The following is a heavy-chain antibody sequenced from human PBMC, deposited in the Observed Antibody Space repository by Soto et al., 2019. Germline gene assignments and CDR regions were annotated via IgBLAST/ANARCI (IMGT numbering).Heavy chain of an antibody. Sequence: QLQLQESGSGLVKPTQTLSLTCAVSGGSISSGGYSWSWIRQPQGKGLEWIGYIYHSGSTNYNPSLNSPVTKSIDRYKNQVCLKLSCVTPADTAVYHCAAGSELPRYYWGQGTLVTISS. CDR2: IYHSGST. V-gene: IGHV4-30-2*01. CDR3: AAGSELPRYY. CDR1: GGSISSGGYS. D-gene: IGHD3-10*01. J-gene: IGHJ4*02.